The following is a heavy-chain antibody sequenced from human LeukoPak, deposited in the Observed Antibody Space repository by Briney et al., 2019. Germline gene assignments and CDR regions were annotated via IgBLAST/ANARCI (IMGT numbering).Heavy chain of an antibody. J-gene: IGHJ5*02. D-gene: IGHD2-15*01. V-gene: IGHV3-74*01. Sequence: GGSLRLSCVASGFSLSGYWMYWVRQAPGKGLMYISRNNGDGSTTNYADVVKGRFTMSRDNVKNALYLQMNSLRVEDTAVYYCARDPRNVGLAPWGQGTLVTVSS. CDR1: GFSLSGYW. CDR2: NNGDGSTT. CDR3: ARDPRNVGLAP.